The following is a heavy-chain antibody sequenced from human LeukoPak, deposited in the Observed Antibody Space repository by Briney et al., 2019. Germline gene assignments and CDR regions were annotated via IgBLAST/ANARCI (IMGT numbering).Heavy chain of an antibody. CDR3: VRQATNKPIDY. Sequence: GWSLRLSCAASGFTFSPYWMHWVRQAPGKGLVWVSRINTDESDIAYAASVKGRFTISRDNAENTLYLQMNSLRAEDTAVYYCVRQATNKPIDYWGRRTLVTVSS. V-gene: IGHV3-74*01. D-gene: IGHD5-12*01. CDR1: GFTFSPYW. J-gene: IGHJ4*02. CDR2: INTDESDI.